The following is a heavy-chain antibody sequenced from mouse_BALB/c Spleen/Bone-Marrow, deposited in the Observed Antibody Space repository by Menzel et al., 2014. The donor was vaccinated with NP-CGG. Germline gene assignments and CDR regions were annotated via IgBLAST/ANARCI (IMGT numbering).Heavy chain of an antibody. Sequence: VQLKESGAELVKPGASVKLSCTASGFNIKDTYMHWVKQRPEQGLEWIGRIDPANGNTKYDPKFQGKATITADTSSNEAYLRHSRQTSEDNTVYYCTGGFLHDGLDYWGQGTSVTVTS. J-gene: IGHJ4*01. CDR2: IDPANGNT. CDR1: GFNIKDTY. V-gene: IGHV14-3*02. D-gene: IGHD2-3*01. CDR3: TGGFLHDGLDY.